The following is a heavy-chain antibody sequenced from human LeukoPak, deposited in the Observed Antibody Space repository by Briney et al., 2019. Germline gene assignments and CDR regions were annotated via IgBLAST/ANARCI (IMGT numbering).Heavy chain of an antibody. CDR3: AREGGMDCSGGSCYVDY. CDR2: INPSGGST. CDR1: GYTFTSYY. V-gene: IGHV1-46*01. Sequence: GASVKVSCKASGYTFTSYYMHWVRQAHGQGLEWMGIINPSGGSTSYAQKFQGRVTMTRDTSTSTVYMELSSLRSEDTAVYYCAREGGMDCSGGSCYVDYWGQGTLVTVSS. J-gene: IGHJ4*02. D-gene: IGHD2-15*01.